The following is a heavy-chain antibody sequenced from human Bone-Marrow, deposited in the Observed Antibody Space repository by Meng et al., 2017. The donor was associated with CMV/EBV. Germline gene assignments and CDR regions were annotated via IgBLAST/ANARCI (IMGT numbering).Heavy chain of an antibody. J-gene: IGHJ4*02. CDR3: ARDDGLGDHHY. V-gene: IGHV3-13*03. Sequence: GESLKISCAACGFTFSSYDMHWVRQATGKGLEWVSAIGTAGDTYYPGSVKDQFTISRENAKNSLYLQMNSLRAEDTAVYYCARDDGLGDHHYWGQGTLVTVSS. CDR1: GFTFSSYD. D-gene: IGHD4-17*01. CDR2: IGTAGDT.